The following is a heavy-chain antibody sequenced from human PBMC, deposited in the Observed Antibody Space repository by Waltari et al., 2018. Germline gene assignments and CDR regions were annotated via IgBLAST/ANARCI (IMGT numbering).Heavy chain of an antibody. Sequence: QVQLQQWGAGLLKPSETLSLTCAVYGGSFSGYYWSWIRKPPGKGLEWIGEINHSGSTNYNPSLKSRVTISVDTSKNQFSLKLSSVTAADTAVYYCARGRKPGIAAAGWFDPWGQGTLVTVSS. J-gene: IGHJ5*02. V-gene: IGHV4-34*01. CDR2: INHSGST. CDR1: GGSFSGYY. CDR3: ARGRKPGIAAAGWFDP. D-gene: IGHD6-13*01.